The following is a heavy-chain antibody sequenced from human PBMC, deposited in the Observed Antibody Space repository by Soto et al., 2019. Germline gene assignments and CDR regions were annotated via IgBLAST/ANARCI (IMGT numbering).Heavy chain of an antibody. Sequence: LSLTCTVSGGSIRSYYWNWIRQSPGKGLDWIGYMYYGGSTNYNPSLKSRVSISADTSKNQFSLRLTSVTAADTAVYYCARSTGYGGSFFDYWGQGILVTVSS. J-gene: IGHJ4*02. CDR2: MYYGGST. V-gene: IGHV4-59*01. CDR1: GGSIRSYY. D-gene: IGHD4-17*01. CDR3: ARSTGYGGSFFDY.